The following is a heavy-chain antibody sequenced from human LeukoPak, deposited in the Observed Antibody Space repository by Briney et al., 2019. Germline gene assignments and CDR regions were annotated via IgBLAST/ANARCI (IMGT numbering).Heavy chain of an antibody. CDR3: ARLTWLGAGSWFDP. D-gene: IGHD6-19*01. CDR1: GFSNCTITYY. Sequence: PSETLSLTCAVSGFSNCTITYYWGWIRQPPGKGLEWIGTVSSTGDTYYNPSLKSRVTVSIATSSNQFSLRLTSMTAADTAVYYCARLTWLGAGSWFDPWGQGALVTVSS. J-gene: IGHJ5*02. CDR2: VSSTGDT. V-gene: IGHV4-39*01.